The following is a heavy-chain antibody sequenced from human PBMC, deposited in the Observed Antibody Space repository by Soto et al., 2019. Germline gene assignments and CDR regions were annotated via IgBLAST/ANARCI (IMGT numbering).Heavy chain of an antibody. J-gene: IGHJ2*01. V-gene: IGHV3-30*18. CDR2: ISYDGSNK. D-gene: IGHD6-13*01. CDR1: GFTFSNYG. CDR3: AKDPISTDCYFDL. Sequence: PGGSLRLSCAASGFTFSNYGMHWVRQAPGKGLEWVAIISYDGSNKYYADSVKGRFTISRDNSKNTLYLQMNSLRAEDTAVYNCAKDPISTDCYFDLWGRGPLVTVSS.